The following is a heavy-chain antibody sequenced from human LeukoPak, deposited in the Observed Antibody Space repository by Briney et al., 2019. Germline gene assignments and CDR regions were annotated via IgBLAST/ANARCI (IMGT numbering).Heavy chain of an antibody. V-gene: IGHV3-21*01. CDR2: ISTSSSYI. Sequence: PGGSLRLSCAASGITFSSYTMNWVRQAPGKGLEWVSSISTSSSYIYYADSVKGRFTISRDNAKNSLYLQMNSLRAEDTAVYYCARRYGDYVRSFEYWGQGTLVTVSS. D-gene: IGHD4-17*01. CDR1: GITFSSYT. J-gene: IGHJ4*02. CDR3: ARRYGDYVRSFEY.